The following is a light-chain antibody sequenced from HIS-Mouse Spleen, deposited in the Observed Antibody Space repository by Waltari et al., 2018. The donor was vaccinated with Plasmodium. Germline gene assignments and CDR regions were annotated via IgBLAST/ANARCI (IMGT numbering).Light chain of an antibody. CDR1: SSDVGGYNY. V-gene: IGLV2-11*01. Sequence: QSALTQPRSVSGSPGQSVTISCTGTSSDVGGYNYVSWYQQHPGKAPKLMIYDVSKRPSWVPDRFSGSKSGNTASLTISGLQAEDEADYYCCSYAGSYTSSFGGGTKLTVL. CDR2: DVS. J-gene: IGLJ2*01. CDR3: CSYAGSYTSS.